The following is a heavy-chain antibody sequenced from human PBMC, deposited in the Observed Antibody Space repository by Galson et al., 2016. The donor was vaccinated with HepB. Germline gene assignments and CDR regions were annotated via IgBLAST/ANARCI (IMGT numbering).Heavy chain of an antibody. CDR1: GFTFSSYG. J-gene: IGHJ4*02. Sequence: SLRLSCAASGFTFSSYGMNWVRQAPGKGLEWVAVISYDGSKKYYADSAKGRFTISRDISKNTLYLQMNSLKTEDTAVYFCARDPRAYSYGDHYFDYWGQGTLVTVPS. D-gene: IGHD5-18*01. CDR3: ARDPRAYSYGDHYFDY. CDR2: ISYDGSKK. V-gene: IGHV3-30*03.